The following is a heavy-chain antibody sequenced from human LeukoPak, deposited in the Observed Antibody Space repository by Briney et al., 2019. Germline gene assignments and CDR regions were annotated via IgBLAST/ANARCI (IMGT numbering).Heavy chain of an antibody. Sequence: ASVKVSCKASGYTFTSYDINWVRQATGQGLEWMGWMNPNSGNTGYAQKLQGRVTITRNTSISTAYMELSSLRSEDTAVYYCARGLYSSSWYERDYWGQGTLVTVSS. CDR3: ARGLYSSSWYERDY. D-gene: IGHD6-13*01. V-gene: IGHV1-8*03. CDR2: MNPNSGNT. CDR1: GYTFTSYD. J-gene: IGHJ4*02.